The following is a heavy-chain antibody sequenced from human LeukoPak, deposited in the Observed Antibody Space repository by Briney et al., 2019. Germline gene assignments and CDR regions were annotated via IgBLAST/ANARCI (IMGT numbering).Heavy chain of an antibody. CDR3: AKGISTGPVVAANFDY. V-gene: IGHV3-23*01. Sequence: HTGGSLRLSCAASGFTFSSYAMSWVRQAPGKGLEWVSAISGSGGSTYYADSVKGRFTISRDNSKNTLDLQMNSLRAEDTAVYYCAKGISTGPVVAANFDYWGQGTLVTVSS. J-gene: IGHJ4*02. D-gene: IGHD2-15*01. CDR2: ISGSGGST. CDR1: GFTFSSYA.